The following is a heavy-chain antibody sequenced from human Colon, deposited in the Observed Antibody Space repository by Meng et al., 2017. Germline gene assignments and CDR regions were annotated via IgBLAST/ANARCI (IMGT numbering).Heavy chain of an antibody. CDR2: INHSGST. CDR1: GASFSGYY. V-gene: IGHV4-34*01. D-gene: IGHD6-19*01. Sequence: QVQLQQWGAGLLKPSETLSLTCAVYGASFSGYYWTWIRQPPGKGLEWIGEINHSGSTRYNPSLKSRVTISVDTSKNQFSLRLSSVTAADTAVYYCARESSSGSYYFDYWGQGTLVTVSS. CDR3: ARESSSGSYYFDY. J-gene: IGHJ4*02.